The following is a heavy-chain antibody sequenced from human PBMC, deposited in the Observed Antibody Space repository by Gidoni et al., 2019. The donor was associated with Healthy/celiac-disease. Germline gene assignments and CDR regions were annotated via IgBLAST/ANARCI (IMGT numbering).Heavy chain of an antibody. CDR1: GFTFSSYS. D-gene: IGHD2-15*01. CDR3: ARRKDFRYGMDV. J-gene: IGHJ6*02. Sequence: EVQLVESGGGLVKPGGSLRPSCAASGFTFSSYSMNWVRQAPGKGLEWVSSISSSSSYIYYADSVKGRFTSARDNAKNSLYLQMNSLRAEDTAVYYCARRKDFRYGMDVWGQGTTVTVSS. CDR2: ISSSSSYI. V-gene: IGHV3-21*01.